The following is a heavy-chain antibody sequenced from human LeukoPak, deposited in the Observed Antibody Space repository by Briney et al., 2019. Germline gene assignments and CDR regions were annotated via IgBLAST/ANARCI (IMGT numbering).Heavy chain of an antibody. J-gene: IGHJ4*02. CDR1: GFTFNNYA. Sequence: GGSLRLSCAASGFTFNNYAINWVRQSPGKGLEFVAAISGDGGTTIYANSVKGRFTISRDNSKNTLYLQLGSLRGEDMGVYYCARVAIDHYYHYYDYWGQGTLVTVSS. CDR2: ISGDGGTT. V-gene: IGHV3-64*01. CDR3: ARVAIDHYYHYYDY. D-gene: IGHD1-26*01.